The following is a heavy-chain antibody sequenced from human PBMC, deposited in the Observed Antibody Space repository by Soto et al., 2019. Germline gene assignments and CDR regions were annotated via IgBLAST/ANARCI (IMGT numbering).Heavy chain of an antibody. CDR2: IYGDDDK. J-gene: IGHJ4*02. V-gene: IGHV2-5*02. CDR3: AHSSYGSGTYYHAY. D-gene: IGHD3-10*01. CDR1: GFSLSTSGVG. Sequence: QITLKESGPTLVKPTQTLTLTCTLSGFSLSTSGVGVGWIRQPPGKALEWLALIYGDDDKRYRPSLKSRLTTXNXTXXNPGVLTMTNMDPVDTATYYCAHSSYGSGTYYHAYWGQGTLVTVSS.